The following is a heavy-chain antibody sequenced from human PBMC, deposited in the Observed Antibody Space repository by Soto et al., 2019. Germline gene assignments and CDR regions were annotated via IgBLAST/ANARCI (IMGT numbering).Heavy chain of an antibody. CDR3: ARAFITGVLDY. Sequence: EVQLVESGGGLVQPGGSLRLSCAASGFTFSSYDMHWVRQVTGKGLEWVSAIGTAGDAYYPNSVTGRFTISRENAKTSLYLQMNSLRAGDTAVYSCARAFITGVLDYWGQGTLVTVSS. CDR2: IGTAGDA. V-gene: IGHV3-13*04. D-gene: IGHD3-10*01. CDR1: GFTFSSYD. J-gene: IGHJ4*02.